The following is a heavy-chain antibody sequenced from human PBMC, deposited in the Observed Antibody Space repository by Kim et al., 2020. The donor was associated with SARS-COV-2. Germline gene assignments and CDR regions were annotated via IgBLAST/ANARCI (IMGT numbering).Heavy chain of an antibody. CDR3: AKESQSSFDY. Sequence: GGSLRLSCAASGFTFSNYAMNWVRQAPGRGLEWVSGISGGGGSTYYADSVKGRFTISRDDSKNTLYLQMNSLRADDTAVYYCAKESQSSFDYWGQGILVTVSS. CDR1: GFTFSNYA. J-gene: IGHJ4*02. V-gene: IGHV3-23*01. CDR2: ISGGGGST.